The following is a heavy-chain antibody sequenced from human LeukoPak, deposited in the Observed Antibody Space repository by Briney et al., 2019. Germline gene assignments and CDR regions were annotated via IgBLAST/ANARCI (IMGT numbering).Heavy chain of an antibody. J-gene: IGHJ3*02. CDR1: GFTFDDYA. V-gene: IGHV3-9*01. Sequence: PGGSLRLSCAASGFTFDDYAMHWVRQAPGKGLEWVSGIRNSGPIGYADSVKGRFTISRDNAKNSLYLQMNSLRAEDTALYYCAKEVEMATSDAFDIWGQGTMVTVSS. CDR2: IRNSGPI. CDR3: AKEVEMATSDAFDI. D-gene: IGHD5-24*01.